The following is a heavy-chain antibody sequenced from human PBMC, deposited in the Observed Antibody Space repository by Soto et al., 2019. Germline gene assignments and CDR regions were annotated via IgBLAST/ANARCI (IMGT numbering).Heavy chain of an antibody. CDR1: GFSFSSYA. CDR3: AKDRYDSTDL. CDR2: ISGSGANT. V-gene: IGHV3-23*01. Sequence: GGSLRLSCAASGFSFSSYAMSWVRQAPGKGLEGVSAISGSGANTYYADSVKGRFTISRDNSKNTVYLQMNSLRAEDSAVYYCAKDRYDSTDLWGQGTLVTVSS. J-gene: IGHJ4*02. D-gene: IGHD3-22*01.